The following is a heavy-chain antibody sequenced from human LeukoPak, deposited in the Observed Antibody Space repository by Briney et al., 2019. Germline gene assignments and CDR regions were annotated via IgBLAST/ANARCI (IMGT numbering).Heavy chain of an antibody. CDR1: GDSLSSTSAA. CDR2: TYYRSKWYN. D-gene: IGHD1-1*01. J-gene: IGHJ3*02. Sequence: QTPSLTCAIPGDSLSSTSAAWNWIRQSPSGGLEWQGRTYYRSKWYNDDAVSVKSRITINPDTSKIQFSLQLNSVTPEDTAVYYCARSTGEFAFDIWGQGTMVTVSS. CDR3: ARSTGEFAFDI. V-gene: IGHV6-1*01.